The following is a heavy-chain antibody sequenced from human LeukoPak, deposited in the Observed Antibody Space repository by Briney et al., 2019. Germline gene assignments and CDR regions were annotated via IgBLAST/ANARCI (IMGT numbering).Heavy chain of an antibody. V-gene: IGHV4-34*01. J-gene: IGHJ3*02. CDR3: ARGRAPVPAAPTGRAFDI. CDR2: INHSGST. Sequence: SETLSLTCAVYGGSFSGYYWSWIRQPPGKGLEWIGGINHSGSTNYNPSLKRRVTISVDTSKNQFSLKLSSVTAADTAVYYCARGRAPVPAAPTGRAFDIWGQGTMVTVSS. CDR1: GGSFSGYY. D-gene: IGHD2-2*01.